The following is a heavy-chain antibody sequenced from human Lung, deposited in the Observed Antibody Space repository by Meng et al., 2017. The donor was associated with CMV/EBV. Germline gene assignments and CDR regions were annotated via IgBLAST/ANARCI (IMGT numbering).Heavy chain of an antibody. V-gene: IGHV4-39*01. D-gene: IGHD4-11*01. Sequence: SXTXSLXCTVSGGSVSSPSSYWGWIRQPPGKGLEWIGTMYYSGNTFYNPSLNNRVTISGDTSNNQFSLKLTSVTAADTAVYYCARHGDYSNYALNFLGQGXLVTVSS. CDR1: GGSVSSPSSY. CDR2: MYYSGNT. CDR3: ARHGDYSNYALNF. J-gene: IGHJ4*02.